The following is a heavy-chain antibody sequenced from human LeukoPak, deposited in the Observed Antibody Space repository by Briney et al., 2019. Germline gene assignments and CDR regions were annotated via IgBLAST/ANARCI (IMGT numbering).Heavy chain of an antibody. Sequence: ASVKVSCKASGYTFTSYAMNWVRQAPGQGLEWMGWINTNTGNPTYAQGFTGRFVFSLDTSVSTAYLQFSSLKAEDTAVYYCARDRDFDWSKRRNWFDPWGQGTLVTVSS. J-gene: IGHJ5*02. V-gene: IGHV7-4-1*02. CDR2: INTNTGNP. CDR1: GYTFTSYA. D-gene: IGHD3-9*01. CDR3: ARDRDFDWSKRRNWFDP.